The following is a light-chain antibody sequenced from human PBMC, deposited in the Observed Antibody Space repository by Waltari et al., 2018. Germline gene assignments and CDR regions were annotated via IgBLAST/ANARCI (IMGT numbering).Light chain of an antibody. CDR2: DAS. CDR1: QDITNW. CDR3: QHYKNYPVT. V-gene: IGKV1D-16*01. J-gene: IGKJ4*01. Sequence: DIQMTQSPSSLSASVGDRVTITCRASQDITNWLAWYQQKPQKAPKSLIYDASTVQSGVPSRFSGSGSGTDFTLTITNLQPEDSATYYCQHYKNYPVTFGGGTKVEIK.